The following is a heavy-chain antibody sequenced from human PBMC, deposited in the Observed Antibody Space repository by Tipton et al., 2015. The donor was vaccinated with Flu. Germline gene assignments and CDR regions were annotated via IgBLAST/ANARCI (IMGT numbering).Heavy chain of an antibody. V-gene: IGHV4-59*01. Sequence: TLSLTCTVSGGSISSYYWSWIRQPPGKGLEWIGYIYYSESTNYNPSLKSRVTISVDTSKNQFSLKLSSVTAADTAVYYCASGQLQWVLDYWGQGTLVTVSS. CDR1: GGSISSYY. J-gene: IGHJ4*02. CDR3: ASGQLQWVLDY. CDR2: IYYSEST. D-gene: IGHD5-12*01.